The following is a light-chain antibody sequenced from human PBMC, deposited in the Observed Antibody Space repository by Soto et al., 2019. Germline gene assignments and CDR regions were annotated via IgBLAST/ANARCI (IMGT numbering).Light chain of an antibody. V-gene: IGLV3-21*04. J-gene: IGLJ3*02. CDR2: YDS. CDR3: QVWDNNSDHPGV. Sequence: SYELTQPPSVSVAPGKTARITCGGNNIGSKSVHWYQQKPGQAPVLVIYYDSDRPSGIPERFSGSNSGNTTTLTISRVEAGDEADYYCQVWDNNSDHPGVFGGGTQLTVL. CDR1: NIGSKS.